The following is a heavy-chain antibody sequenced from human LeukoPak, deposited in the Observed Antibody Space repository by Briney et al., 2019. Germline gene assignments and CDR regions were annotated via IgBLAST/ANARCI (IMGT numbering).Heavy chain of an antibody. CDR1: GFTFSSYS. J-gene: IGHJ3*02. V-gene: IGHV3-21*01. CDR2: ISSSSSYI. CDR3: ARGLSGSYSACI. Sequence: GGSLRLSCAASGFTFSSYSMNWVRQAPGKGLEWVSSISSSSSYIYYADSVKGRFTISRDNAKNSLYLQMNSLRAEDTAVYYCARGLSGSYSACIWGQGTMVTVSS. D-gene: IGHD1-26*01.